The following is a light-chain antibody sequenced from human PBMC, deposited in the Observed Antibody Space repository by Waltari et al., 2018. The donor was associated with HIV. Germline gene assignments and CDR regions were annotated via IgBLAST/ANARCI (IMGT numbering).Light chain of an antibody. CDR3: SSYTISSTPPYV. V-gene: IGLV2-14*03. J-gene: IGLJ1*01. CDR2: DVS. Sequence: QSALTQPASVSGSPGQSITISCTGTSSDVGGYNYFSWYQQHPGKAPKLMIYDVSNRPSGVSNRFSGSKSGNTASLTISGLQAEDEADYYCSSYTISSTPPYVFGTGTKVTVL. CDR1: SSDVGGYNY.